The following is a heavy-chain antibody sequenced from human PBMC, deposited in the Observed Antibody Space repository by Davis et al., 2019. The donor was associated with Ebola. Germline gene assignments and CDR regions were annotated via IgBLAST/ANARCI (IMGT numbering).Heavy chain of an antibody. J-gene: IGHJ4*02. CDR3: ARMGSYYDSSGYYGY. Sequence: ASVKVSCTASGYTFTSYGISWVRQAPGQGLEWMGWISAYNGNTNYAQKLQGRVTMTTDTSTSTAYMELRSLRSDDTAVYYCARMGSYYDSSGYYGYWGQGTLVTVSS. CDR2: ISAYNGNT. D-gene: IGHD3-22*01. V-gene: IGHV1-18*01. CDR1: GYTFTSYG.